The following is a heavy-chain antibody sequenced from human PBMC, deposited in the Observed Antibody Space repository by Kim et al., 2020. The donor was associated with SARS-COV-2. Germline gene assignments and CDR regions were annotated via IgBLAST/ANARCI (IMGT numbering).Heavy chain of an antibody. Sequence: GGSLRLSCAASGFTFSSYGMHWVRQAPGKGLEWVAVIWYDGSNKYYADSVKGRFTISRDNSKNTLYLQMNSLRAEDTAVYYCARGYYDSSGYYYMTRERNFDYWGQGTLVTVSS. CDR2: IWYDGSNK. V-gene: IGHV3-33*01. J-gene: IGHJ4*02. D-gene: IGHD3-22*01. CDR3: ARGYYDSSGYYYMTRERNFDY. CDR1: GFTFSSYG.